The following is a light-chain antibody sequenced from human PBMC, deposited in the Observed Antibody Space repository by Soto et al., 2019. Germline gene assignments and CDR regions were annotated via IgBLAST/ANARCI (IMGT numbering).Light chain of an antibody. CDR2: DAS. CDR3: QQYITFPYT. J-gene: IGKJ2*01. CDR1: QTISSW. V-gene: IGKV1-5*01. Sequence: DIQMTQSPSTLYASVGDRVTITSRASQTISSWLAWYQQKPGKAPDLLIYDASSLQDGVPSRFSGRGSGTEFTLTISSLQPDDFATYFCQQYITFPYTFGQGPKLEIK.